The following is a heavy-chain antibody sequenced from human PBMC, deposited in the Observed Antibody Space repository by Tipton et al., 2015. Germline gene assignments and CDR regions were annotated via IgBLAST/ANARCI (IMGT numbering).Heavy chain of an antibody. CDR3: RRAFGVDPTDY. D-gene: IGHD3-3*01. J-gene: IGHJ4*02. Sequence: QVQLVQSGAEVKKPGASVKISCKASGYNLSTYGLSWVRQAPGQGLEWMGWMNPNSGNTGYAQKFEGRVIMTRNTSMTTAYMELTSLTSDDTAVYYCRRAFGVDPTDYWGQGTLVTVSS. CDR1: GYNLSTYG. CDR2: MNPNSGNT. V-gene: IGHV1-8*02.